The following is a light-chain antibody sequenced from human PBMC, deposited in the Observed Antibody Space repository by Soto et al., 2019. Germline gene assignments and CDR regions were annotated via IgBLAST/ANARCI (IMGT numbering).Light chain of an antibody. V-gene: IGKV1-5*03. CDR1: QSIDSW. Sequence: DIQMTQSPSTLSASVGDRVTITCRASQSIDSWLAWYQQKPGKAPKLLIYRASCLESGVPSRFSGSRSGTEFTLTISSLQPDDFATYYCQQYKTYMYTFAQGTKLEIK. CDR2: RAS. CDR3: QQYKTYMYT. J-gene: IGKJ2*01.